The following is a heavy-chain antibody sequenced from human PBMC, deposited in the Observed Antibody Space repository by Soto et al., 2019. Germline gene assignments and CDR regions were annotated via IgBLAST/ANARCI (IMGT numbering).Heavy chain of an antibody. D-gene: IGHD3-10*01. CDR1: GFTFSSYW. CDR3: TRDIGGKGAY. CDR2: IDEYGSTI. V-gene: IGHV3-74*01. Sequence: EVQLVESGGGLVQPGGSLRLSCAASGFTFSSYWMQWVRQVPGKGLLWVSRIDEYGSTINYADSVKGRFTISRDNARNTLYLEMNSRRAEDTALYYCTRDIGGKGAYWGPGTLVTVAS. J-gene: IGHJ4*02.